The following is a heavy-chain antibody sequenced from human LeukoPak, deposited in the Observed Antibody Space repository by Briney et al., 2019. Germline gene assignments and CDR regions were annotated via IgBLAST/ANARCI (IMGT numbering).Heavy chain of an antibody. V-gene: IGHV3-7*01. D-gene: IGHD6-13*01. CDR2: IKQDGSEK. Sequence: AGGSLRLSCAASGFNFSSYWMSWVRQAPGKGVEWVANIKQDGSEKYYVDSVKGRFTISRDNAKNSLYLQMNSLRAEDTAVYYCARAPSSSWFDPWGQGTLVTVSS. CDR3: ARAPSSSWFDP. J-gene: IGHJ5*02. CDR1: GFNFSSYW.